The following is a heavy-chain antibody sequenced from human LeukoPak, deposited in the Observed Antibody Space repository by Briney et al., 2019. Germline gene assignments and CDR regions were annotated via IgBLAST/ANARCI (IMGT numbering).Heavy chain of an antibody. CDR2: IIPIFGTA. Sequence: SVKVSCKASGGTFSSYAISWVRQAPGQGLEWMGRIIPIFGTANYAQKFQGRVTITTDESTSTAYMELSSLRSEDTPVYYCARSTTVTTWDYYYYMDVWGKGTTVTVSS. V-gene: IGHV1-69*05. CDR1: GGTFSSYA. J-gene: IGHJ6*03. D-gene: IGHD4-11*01. CDR3: ARSTTVTTWDYYYYMDV.